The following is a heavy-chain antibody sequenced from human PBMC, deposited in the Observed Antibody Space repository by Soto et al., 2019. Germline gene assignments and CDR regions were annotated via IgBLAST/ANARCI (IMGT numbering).Heavy chain of an antibody. J-gene: IGHJ6*02. CDR2: IKQDGSEK. D-gene: IGHD3-22*01. CDR1: GFTFSSYW. Sequence: GGSLRLSCAASGFTFSSYWMSWVRQAPGKGLEWVANIKQDGSEKYYVDSVKGRFTISRDNAKNSLYLQMNSLRAEDTAVYYCARDVWDSSGDYYGMDVWGQGTTVTVSS. CDR3: ARDVWDSSGDYYGMDV. V-gene: IGHV3-7*01.